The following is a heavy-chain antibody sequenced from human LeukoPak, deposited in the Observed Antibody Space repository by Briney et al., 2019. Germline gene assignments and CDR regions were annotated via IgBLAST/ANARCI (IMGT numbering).Heavy chain of an antibody. CDR3: ARDSRIQLWTYYFDY. CDR1: GFTFSSYA. CDR2: ISYDGSNK. Sequence: PGGSLRLSCAASGFTFSSYAMHWVRQAPGKRLEWVAVISYDGSNKYYADSVKGRFSISRDNSKNTLYLQMNSLRAEDTAVYYCARDSRIQLWTYYFDYWGQGTLVTVSS. V-gene: IGHV3-30*04. D-gene: IGHD5-18*01. J-gene: IGHJ4*02.